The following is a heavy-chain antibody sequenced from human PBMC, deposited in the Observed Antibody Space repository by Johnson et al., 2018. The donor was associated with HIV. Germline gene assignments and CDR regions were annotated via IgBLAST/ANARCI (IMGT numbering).Heavy chain of an antibody. D-gene: IGHD5-18*01. V-gene: IGHV3-30*04. CDR3: AGYSYGSADAFDI. CDR1: GFTFSSYA. J-gene: IGHJ3*02. Sequence: VQLVESGGGVVQPGRSLRLSCAASGFTFSSYAMHWVRQAPGKGLEWVSRLTSNRSSTDYGDSVKGRVTLSRDTATNSLPLQLNSLRVEDTAVYYCAGYSYGSADAFDIWGQGTMVTVSS. CDR2: LTSNRSST.